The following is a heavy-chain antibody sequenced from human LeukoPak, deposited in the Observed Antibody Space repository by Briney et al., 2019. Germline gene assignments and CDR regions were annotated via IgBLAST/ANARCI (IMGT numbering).Heavy chain of an antibody. CDR3: ARGVPTYAFDI. D-gene: IGHD2-2*01. Sequence: ASVKVSCKASGYTFTSYDINWVQQATAQGLEWMGWMNPNSGNTGYAQKFQGRVTMTRNTSISTAYMELSSLRSEDTAVYYCARGVPTYAFDIWGQGTMVTVSS. V-gene: IGHV1-8*01. CDR2: MNPNSGNT. J-gene: IGHJ3*02. CDR1: GYTFTSYD.